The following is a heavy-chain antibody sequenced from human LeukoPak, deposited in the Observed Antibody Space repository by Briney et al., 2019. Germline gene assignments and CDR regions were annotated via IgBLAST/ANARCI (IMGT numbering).Heavy chain of an antibody. CDR2: IYYSGST. Sequence: SETLSLTCTVSGGSISSYYWSWIRQPPGRGLDWVGYIYYSGSTNYNPSLNSRVTISVDTSKNQFSLKLSSVTAADTAVYYCARQGSGYYYEFDYWGQGTLVTVSS. CDR1: GGSISSYY. J-gene: IGHJ4*02. V-gene: IGHV4-59*08. D-gene: IGHD3-22*01. CDR3: ARQGSGYYYEFDY.